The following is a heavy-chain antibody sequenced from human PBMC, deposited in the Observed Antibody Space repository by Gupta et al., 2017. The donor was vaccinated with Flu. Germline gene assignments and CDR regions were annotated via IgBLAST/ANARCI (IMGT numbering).Heavy chain of an antibody. Sequence: QVQLVQSGAEVKKPGASVKVSCKASGYTFTGYYLHWVRQAPGQGLEWMGRINPNSGGTNYAQKFHGRVTMTKDASISTAYMDLSRLTSDDTAGYYCARDPDNGVTGSDDYWGQGTLVTVSS. CDR3: ARDPDNGVTGSDDY. V-gene: IGHV1-2*06. J-gene: IGHJ4*02. CDR2: INPNSGGT. D-gene: IGHD3-9*01. CDR1: GYTFTGYY.